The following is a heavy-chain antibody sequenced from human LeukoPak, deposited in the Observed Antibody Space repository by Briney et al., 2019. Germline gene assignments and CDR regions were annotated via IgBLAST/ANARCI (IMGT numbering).Heavy chain of an antibody. CDR2: IIPNSGGT. V-gene: IGHV1-2*02. Sequence: ASVKVSCKASGYTFTDYYIHWVRQAPGQGLEWMGWIIPNSGGTNYAQKFQGRVAMTRDTSITTAYMELTRLTSDDTAVYYCARGGGGAATGFHWGQGSLVTVSS. D-gene: IGHD1-1*01. CDR3: ARGGGGAATGFH. J-gene: IGHJ4*02. CDR1: GYTFTDYY.